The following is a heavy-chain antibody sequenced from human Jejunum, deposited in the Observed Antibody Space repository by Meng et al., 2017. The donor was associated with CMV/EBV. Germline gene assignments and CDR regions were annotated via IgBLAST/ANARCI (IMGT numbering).Heavy chain of an antibody. D-gene: IGHD6-19*01. V-gene: IGHV4-31*03. Sequence: QGQLQASGPGLVKPSQTLSLTCTVSGGSVSSGGYYWTWVRQHPGKGLEWFGHIYYSGSTFYNPSLKRRVIISIGTSKNQFSLNLRSVTAADTAVYYCARVSSGWDYFDYWGQGTLVTVSS. CDR1: GGSVSSGGYY. CDR2: IYYSGST. CDR3: ARVSSGWDYFDY. J-gene: IGHJ4*02.